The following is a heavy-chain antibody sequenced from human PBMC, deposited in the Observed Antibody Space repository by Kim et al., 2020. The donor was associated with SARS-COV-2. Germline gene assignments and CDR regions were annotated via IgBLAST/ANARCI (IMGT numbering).Heavy chain of an antibody. J-gene: IGHJ5*02. CDR2: IYYSGST. V-gene: IGHV4-39*01. CDR1: GGSISSSSYY. CDR3: ARGGDNYDILTGYEMSNWFDP. D-gene: IGHD3-9*01. Sequence: SETLSLTCTVSGGSISSSSYYWGWIRQPPGKGLEWIGSIYYSGSTYYNPSLKSRVTISVDTSKNQFSLKLSSVTAADTAVYYCARGGDNYDILTGYEMSNWFDPWGQGTLVTVS.